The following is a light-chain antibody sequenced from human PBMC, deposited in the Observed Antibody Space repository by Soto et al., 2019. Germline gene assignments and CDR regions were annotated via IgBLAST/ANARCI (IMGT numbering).Light chain of an antibody. CDR3: QRYSDWPLT. J-gene: IGKJ4*01. CDR1: QGIGTA. CDR2: DAS. Sequence: IVMTQPPATLSVSPGERATLSCRASQGIGTALAWYQQKPGQTPRLLIYDASTRATGVPARFSGSGSGTEFILTINSLQSEDFAVYYCQRYSDWPLTFGGGTKVDIK. V-gene: IGKV3-15*01.